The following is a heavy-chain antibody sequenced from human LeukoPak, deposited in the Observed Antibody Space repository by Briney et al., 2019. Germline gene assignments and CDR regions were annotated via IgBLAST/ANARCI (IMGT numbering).Heavy chain of an antibody. CDR1: GFTFDDYA. V-gene: IGHV3-9*01. D-gene: IGHD3-22*01. CDR2: ISWNSGSI. Sequence: GGSLRLSCAASGFTFDDYAMRWVRQAPGKGLEWVSGISWNSGSIGYADSVKGRFTISRDNAKNSLYLQMNSLRAEDTALYYCAKADSYYDSSGYPDYWGQGTLVTVSS. CDR3: AKADSYYDSSGYPDY. J-gene: IGHJ4*02.